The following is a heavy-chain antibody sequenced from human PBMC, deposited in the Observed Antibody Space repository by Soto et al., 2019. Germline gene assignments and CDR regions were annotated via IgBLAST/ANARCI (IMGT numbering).Heavy chain of an antibody. CDR2: ISPSGSYM. D-gene: IGHD3-3*01. Sequence: EGCLRLSCAASGFIFNTYSLDWVRQAPGEGLEWVASISPSGSYMYYGDSLKGRFTVSRDNAKNSLYLQMDSLRADDTAIYYCARFGLVTFDCWGQGTL. CDR1: GFIFNTYS. J-gene: IGHJ4*02. CDR3: ARFGLVTFDC. V-gene: IGHV3-21*01.